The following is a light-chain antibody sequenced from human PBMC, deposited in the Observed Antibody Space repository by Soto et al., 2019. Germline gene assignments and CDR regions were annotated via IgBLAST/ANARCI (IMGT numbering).Light chain of an antibody. V-gene: IGKV3-20*01. CDR1: QSISSY. CDR2: NAS. J-gene: IGKJ1*01. Sequence: EIVLTHSPATLSFSAGEIASLSCRASQSISSYLAWYQQKRGQAPRLLIYNASNRATGIPDRFSGSGSGTDFTLTISRLEPEDFAVYYCQQYGSSGTFGQGTKVDIK. CDR3: QQYGSSGT.